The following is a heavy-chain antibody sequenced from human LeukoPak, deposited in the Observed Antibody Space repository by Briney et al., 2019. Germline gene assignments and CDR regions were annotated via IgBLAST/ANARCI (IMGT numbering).Heavy chain of an antibody. CDR3: ARDPPYCGGDCMDYGMDV. J-gene: IGHJ6*02. Sequence: SETLSLTCTVSGGSISSGSYYWSWIRQPAGKGPEWIGRICTSGSTNYNPSLKSRVTISVDTSKNQFSLKLSSVTAADTAVYYCARDPPYCGGDCMDYGMDVWGQGTTVTVSS. CDR1: GGSISSGSYY. V-gene: IGHV4-61*02. D-gene: IGHD2-21*02. CDR2: ICTSGST.